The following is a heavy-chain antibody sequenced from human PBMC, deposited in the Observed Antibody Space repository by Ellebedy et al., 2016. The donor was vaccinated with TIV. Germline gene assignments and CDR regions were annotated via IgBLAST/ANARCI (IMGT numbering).Heavy chain of an antibody. J-gene: IGHJ4*02. V-gene: IGHV3-7*04. CDR1: GFTFSSYA. Sequence: PGGSLRLSCAASGFTFSSYAMSWVRQAPGQGLEWVANINQDGSAKYYVDSVKGRFTISRDNAKNSLYLQLNSLRAEDTAIYYCARYAVGAYYFDYWGQGTLVTVSS. CDR3: ARYAVGAYYFDY. CDR2: INQDGSAK. D-gene: IGHD3-10*01.